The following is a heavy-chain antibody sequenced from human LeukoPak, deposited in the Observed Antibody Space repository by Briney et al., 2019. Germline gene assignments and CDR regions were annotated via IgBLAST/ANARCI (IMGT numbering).Heavy chain of an antibody. CDR2: ISAYNGNT. D-gene: IGHD6-13*01. CDR1: GYTFTSYG. CDR3: PRDRIAAAVPLFCDFYGMEV. Sequence: ASVKVSCKASGYTFTSYGISWVRQAPGQGLEWMGWISAYNGNTNYAHKLQGRVTMTTDTSKNSAYMELKSLRSDDTAVYYCPRDRIAAAVPLFCDFYGMEVSGKGDTVTVSS. V-gene: IGHV1-18*04. J-gene: IGHJ6*04.